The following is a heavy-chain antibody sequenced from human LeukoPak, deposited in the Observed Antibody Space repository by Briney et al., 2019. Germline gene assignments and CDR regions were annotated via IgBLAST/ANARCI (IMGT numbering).Heavy chain of an antibody. CDR3: ARESEYCSGGSCSYYFDY. D-gene: IGHD2-15*01. V-gene: IGHV4-59*12. J-gene: IGHJ4*02. CDR2: IYYSGST. Sequence: SDTLSLTCTVSGGSISSYYWSWIRQPPGKGLEWIGYIYYSGSTNYNPSLKSRVTISVDASKNRFSLKLSSVTAADTAVYYCARESEYCSGGSCSYYFDYWGQGTLVTVSS. CDR1: GGSISSYY.